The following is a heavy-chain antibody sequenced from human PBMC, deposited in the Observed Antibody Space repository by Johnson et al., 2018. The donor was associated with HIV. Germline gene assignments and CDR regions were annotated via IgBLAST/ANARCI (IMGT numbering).Heavy chain of an antibody. V-gene: IGHV3-30*04. CDR3: ARDPFRDAFVI. Sequence: QMLLVESGGGVVQPGRSLGLSCAASGFSFSSYAMHWVRQAPGKGLEWVASLSYDGSTKDYADSVKGRFTISRDISKNLLYLQMNSLRTEDTAVYYCARDPFRDAFVIWGQGTMVTVSS. CDR2: LSYDGSTK. J-gene: IGHJ3*02. CDR1: GFSFSSYA.